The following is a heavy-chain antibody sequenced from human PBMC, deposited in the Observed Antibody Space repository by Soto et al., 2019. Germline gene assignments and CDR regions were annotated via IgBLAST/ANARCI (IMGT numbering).Heavy chain of an antibody. CDR1: GGSISSSNW. D-gene: IGHD2-2*01. CDR3: ASLGVVPAARGVY. CDR2: IYHSGST. J-gene: IGHJ4*02. Sequence: SETLSLTCAVSGGSISSSNWWSWVRQPPGKGLEWIGEIYHSGSTNYNPSLKSRVTISVDKSKNQSSLKLSSVTAADTAVYYCASLGVVPAARGVYWGQGTLVTVSS. V-gene: IGHV4-4*02.